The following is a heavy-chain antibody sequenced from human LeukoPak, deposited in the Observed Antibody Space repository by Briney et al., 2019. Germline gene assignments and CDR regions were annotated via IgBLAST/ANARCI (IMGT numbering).Heavy chain of an antibody. Sequence: SETLSLTCTVSGGSISSSTYFWGWIRQPPGKGLEWIGTIYYSGSTYYNPSLKSRVTISVDTSKNQFSLKLSSVTAADTAVYYCATTSRLRAFYYYYMDVWGKGTTVTISS. D-gene: IGHD4-17*01. CDR3: ATTSRLRAFYYYYMDV. V-gene: IGHV4-39*01. CDR1: GGSISSSTYF. J-gene: IGHJ6*03. CDR2: IYYSGST.